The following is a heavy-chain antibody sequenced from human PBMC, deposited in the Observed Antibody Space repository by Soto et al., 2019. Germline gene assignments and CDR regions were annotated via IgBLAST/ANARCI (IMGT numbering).Heavy chain of an antibody. D-gene: IGHD3-22*01. Sequence: LRLSCAASGFTFSSYGMHWVRQAPGKGLEWVAVIWYDGSNKYYADSVKGRFTISRDNSKNTLYLQMNSLRAEDTAVYYCARDYYDSSASGGGMDVWGQGTTVTVSS. J-gene: IGHJ6*02. V-gene: IGHV3-33*01. CDR3: ARDYYDSSASGGGMDV. CDR2: IWYDGSNK. CDR1: GFTFSSYG.